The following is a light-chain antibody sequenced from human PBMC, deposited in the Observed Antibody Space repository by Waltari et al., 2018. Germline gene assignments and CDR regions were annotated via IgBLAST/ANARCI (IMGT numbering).Light chain of an antibody. CDR2: DVR. V-gene: IGLV2-14*03. Sequence: QSALTQPASVSGSPGQSITISCTGTSSDIGAYNYVSWYQKHPGKAPKLMIYDVRIRPSGVSDRFSGSKSGNTASLTISGLQTEDEADYFCSSWTGSNTPVIFGGGTKLTVL. J-gene: IGLJ2*01. CDR3: SSWTGSNTPVI. CDR1: SSDIGAYNY.